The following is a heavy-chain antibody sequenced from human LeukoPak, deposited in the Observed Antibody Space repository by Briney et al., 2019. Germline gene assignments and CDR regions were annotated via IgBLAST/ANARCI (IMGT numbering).Heavy chain of an antibody. Sequence: GESLKISCNGSGYSFTSYWIGWVRQMPGKGLEWMGIINPADSDTRYSPSFQGQVTISADKSISTAYLQWSSLKASDTAVYYCARNQGITVTTAPFYYYGMVVWGQGTTVTVSS. CDR3: ARNQGITVTTAPFYYYGMVV. D-gene: IGHD4-17*01. J-gene: IGHJ6*02. CDR2: INPADSDT. CDR1: GYSFTSYW. V-gene: IGHV5-51*01.